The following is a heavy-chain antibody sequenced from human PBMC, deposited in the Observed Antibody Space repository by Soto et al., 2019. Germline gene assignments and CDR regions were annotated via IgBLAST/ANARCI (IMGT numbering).Heavy chain of an antibody. J-gene: IGHJ4*02. Sequence: QVKLVQSGAEVKTPGASVKVSCKAFGYTFTSYGITWVRQAPGQGLEWMGCISTSHGYTSYAQKVQGRVTMTRDTAPSTAYMELRSLRSDDTAVYYCVNDRDLSGRLSGYWGQGSLVTVSS. D-gene: IGHD1-26*01. CDR1: GYTFTSYG. CDR3: VNDRDLSGRLSGY. CDR2: ISTSHGYT. V-gene: IGHV1-18*01.